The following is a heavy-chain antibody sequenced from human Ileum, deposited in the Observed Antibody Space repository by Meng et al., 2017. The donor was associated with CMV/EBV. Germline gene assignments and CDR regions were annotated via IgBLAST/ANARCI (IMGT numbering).Heavy chain of an antibody. CDR2: IGGSGGKT. D-gene: IGHD2-21*01. J-gene: IGHJ4*02. CDR1: GFTFSTYA. V-gene: IGHV3-23*01. CDR3: AKDGLSYCGGDCYHYPHY. Sequence: GESLKISCAASGFTFSTYAMYWVRQAPGKGLEWVSGIGGSGGKTDYADSVKGRFTISRDNSKNTLYLQMNSLRVEDTAVYYCAKDGLSYCGGDCYHYPHYWGQGTLVTVSS.